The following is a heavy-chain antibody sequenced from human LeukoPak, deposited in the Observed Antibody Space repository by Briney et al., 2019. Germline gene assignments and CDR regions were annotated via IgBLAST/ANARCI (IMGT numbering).Heavy chain of an antibody. CDR2: INTNTGNP. D-gene: IGHD3-22*01. Sequence: ASVKVSCKASGYTFTSYAMNWVRQAPGQGLEWMGWINTNTGNPTYAQGFTGRFVFSLDTSVSTAYLQNSSLKAEDTAVYYCAREFYDSSGYHYYFDYWGQGTLVTVSS. V-gene: IGHV7-4-1*02. CDR1: GYTFTSYA. J-gene: IGHJ4*02. CDR3: AREFYDSSGYHYYFDY.